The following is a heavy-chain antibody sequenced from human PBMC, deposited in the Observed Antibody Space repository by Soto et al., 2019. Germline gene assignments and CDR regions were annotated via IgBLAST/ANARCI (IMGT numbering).Heavy chain of an antibody. V-gene: IGHV3-23*01. CDR2: IIDSGAST. Sequence: GGSLRLSCAASGFTFSSCAMGWVRQAPGKGLEWVSDIIDSGASTYYADSVKGRFTISRDNSKSTLYLQMNSLRAEDTALYYCAKGRSYYYYYGVDFWDQGTTVTVSS. CDR3: AKGRSYYYYYGVDF. J-gene: IGHJ6*02. CDR1: GFTFSSCA.